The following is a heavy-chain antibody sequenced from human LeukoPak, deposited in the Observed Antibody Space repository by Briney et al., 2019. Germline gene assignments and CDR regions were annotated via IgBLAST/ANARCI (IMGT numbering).Heavy chain of an antibody. J-gene: IGHJ3*02. V-gene: IGHV3-30-3*02. Sequence: GGSLRLSCAASGFTFSSYAMHWVRQAPGKGLEWVAVISYDGSNKYYADSVKGRFTISRDNSKNTLYLQMNSLRAEDTAVYYCASTWRGGDAFDIWGQGTMVTASS. CDR1: GFTFSSYA. D-gene: IGHD3-10*01. CDR2: ISYDGSNK. CDR3: ASTWRGGDAFDI.